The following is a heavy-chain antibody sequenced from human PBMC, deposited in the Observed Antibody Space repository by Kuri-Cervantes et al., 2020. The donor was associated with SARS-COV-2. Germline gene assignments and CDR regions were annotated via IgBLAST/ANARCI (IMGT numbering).Heavy chain of an antibody. D-gene: IGHD3-3*02. Sequence: TLSLTGTVSGGSISSYYWSWIRQPPGKALEWLALIDWDDDKYYSTSLKSRLTITKDTSKNQVVLTMTNMDPVDTATYYCAHKPADSIPDYWGQGTLVTVSS. CDR2: IDWDDDK. CDR3: AHKPADSIPDY. V-gene: IGHV2-70*12. CDR1: GGSISSYY. J-gene: IGHJ4*02.